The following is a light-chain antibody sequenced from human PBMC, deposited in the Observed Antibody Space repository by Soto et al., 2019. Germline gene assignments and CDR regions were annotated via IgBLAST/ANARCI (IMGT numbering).Light chain of an antibody. CDR3: SSYTGSYTLM. V-gene: IGLV2-23*01. J-gene: IGLJ3*02. Sequence: QSALTQPASVSGSPGQSITISCTGSSTDVGAYHLVSWYQHLPGKVPQLIIYETTERPSRVSNRFSGSKSGNTASLTISGLLAEDEADYYCSSYTGSYTLMFGGGTKVTVL. CDR1: STDVGAYHL. CDR2: ETT.